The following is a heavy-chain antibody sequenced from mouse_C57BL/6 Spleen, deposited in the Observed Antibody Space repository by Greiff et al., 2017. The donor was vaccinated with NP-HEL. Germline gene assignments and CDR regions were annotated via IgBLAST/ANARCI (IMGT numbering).Heavy chain of an antibody. CDR2: IHPNSGST. J-gene: IGHJ2*01. Sequence: QVQLQQPGAELVKPGASVKLSCKASGYTFTSYWMHWVKQRPGQGLEWIGMIHPNSGSTNYNEKFKSKATLTVDKSSSTAYMQRSSLTSEDSAVYYCARGDYSKGFDYWGQGTTLTVSS. CDR1: GYTFTSYW. D-gene: IGHD2-5*01. V-gene: IGHV1-64*01. CDR3: ARGDYSKGFDY.